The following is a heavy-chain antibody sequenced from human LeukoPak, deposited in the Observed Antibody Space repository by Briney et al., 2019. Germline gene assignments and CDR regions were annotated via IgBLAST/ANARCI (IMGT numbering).Heavy chain of an antibody. CDR2: INHSGST. CDR1: GGSFSGYY. J-gene: IGHJ6*03. Sequence: SETLSLTCAVYGGSFSGYYWSWIRQPPGKGLEWIGEINHSGSTNYNPSLKSRVTISVDTSKNQFSLKLSSVTAADTAVYYCARGVSRPVGYYYMDVRGKGTTVTVSS. CDR3: ARGVSRPVGYYYMDV. V-gene: IGHV4-34*01.